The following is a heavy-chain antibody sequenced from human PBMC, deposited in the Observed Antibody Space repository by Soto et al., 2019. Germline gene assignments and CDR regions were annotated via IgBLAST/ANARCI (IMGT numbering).Heavy chain of an antibody. CDR2: ISYDGSNK. V-gene: IGHV3-30-3*01. CDR1: GFTFSSYA. Sequence: QVQLVESGGGVVQPGRSLRLSCAASGFTFSSYAMHWVRQAPGKGLEWVAVISYDGSNKYYADSVKGRFTISRDNSKNTLYLQMNSLRAEDTAVYYCARDYEQLADYYYYGMDVWGQGTTVTVSS. D-gene: IGHD6-13*01. CDR3: ARDYEQLADYYYYGMDV. J-gene: IGHJ6*02.